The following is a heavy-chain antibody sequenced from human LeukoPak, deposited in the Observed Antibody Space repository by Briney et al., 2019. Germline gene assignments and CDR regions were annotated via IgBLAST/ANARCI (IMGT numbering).Heavy chain of an antibody. J-gene: IGHJ4*02. CDR2: IDDDGGST. CDR3: VRRVGGTPDY. D-gene: IGHD6-19*01. Sequence: GGSLRLSCAASGFTFSTDVMTWVRQAPGKGLEWVSAIDDDGGSTDYADSVRGRFTISRDNSKNTLFLQMNRLRADDTALYYCVRRVGGTPDYWGRGTLVTVSS. V-gene: IGHV3-23*01. CDR1: GFTFSTDV.